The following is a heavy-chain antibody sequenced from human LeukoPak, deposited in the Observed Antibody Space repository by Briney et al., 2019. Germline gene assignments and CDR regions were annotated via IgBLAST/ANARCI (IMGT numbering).Heavy chain of an antibody. CDR2: IYSGGST. CDR1: GFTVSSNY. J-gene: IGHJ4*02. CDR3: AKSSYCGGDCNFDY. V-gene: IGHV3-53*01. Sequence: GGSLRLSCAASGFTVSSNYMSWVRQAPGKGLEWVSVIYSGGSTYYADSVKGRFTISRDNSKNTLYLQMNSLRAEDTAVYYCAKSSYCGGDCNFDYWGQGTLVTVSS. D-gene: IGHD2-21*02.